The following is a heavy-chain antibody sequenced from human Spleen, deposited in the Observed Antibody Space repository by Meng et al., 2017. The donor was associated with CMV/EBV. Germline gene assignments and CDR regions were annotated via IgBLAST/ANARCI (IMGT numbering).Heavy chain of an antibody. D-gene: IGHD3-22*01. CDR2: IGRISSYI. CDR3: ASSGYYPYYFDY. V-gene: IGHV3-11*06. CDR1: GFTFGDYF. Sequence: GGSLRLSCAASGFTFGDYFMSWIRQTPGKGLEWVSSIGRISSYIHYADSLKGRFTISRDNAKNSLFLQMNSLRAEDTAVYFCASSGYYPYYFDYWGQGTLVTVSS. J-gene: IGHJ4*02.